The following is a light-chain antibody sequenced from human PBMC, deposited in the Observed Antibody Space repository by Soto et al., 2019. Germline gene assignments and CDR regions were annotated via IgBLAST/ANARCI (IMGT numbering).Light chain of an antibody. V-gene: IGKV3-20*01. CDR1: QSVSSSY. CDR2: GAS. J-gene: IGKJ5*01. Sequence: EIVLTQSPGTLSLSPGERATLSCRASQSVSSSYLAWYQQKPGQAPRLLIYGASSRATGIPDRFSGSGSGTDFTLTISRLEPEDFAVYYCQQYGSSRPVTFGQGTLLEIK. CDR3: QQYGSSRPVT.